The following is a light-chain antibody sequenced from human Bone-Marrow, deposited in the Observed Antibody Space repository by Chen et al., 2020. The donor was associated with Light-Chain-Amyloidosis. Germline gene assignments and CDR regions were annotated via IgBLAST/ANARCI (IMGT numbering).Light chain of an antibody. Sequence: HELAQPPSVSGSPGQTARNACSGDDLPTKQAYWYQQKPGQAPVLGIHRDTERPSGFSERFSGSSSGRTATLTISGVQAEDEADYHCQTADSSGAYEVICGGGTELTVL. CDR3: QTADSSGAYEVI. V-gene: IGLV3-25*03. J-gene: IGLJ2*01. CDR1: DLPTKQ. CDR2: RDT.